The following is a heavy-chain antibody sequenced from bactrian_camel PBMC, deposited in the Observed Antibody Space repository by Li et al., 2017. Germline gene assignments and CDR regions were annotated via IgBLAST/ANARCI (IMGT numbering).Heavy chain of an antibody. J-gene: IGHJ4*01. V-gene: IGHV3-2*01. Sequence: VQLVESGGGLMAPGGSLTLNCIGSEFAFSRYYITWFRQAPGKGPERVSAISSSGRNTYYADSVKGRFTISRDNAKTTLFLQMNSLKPEDTAVYYCVCDGGAWYGRLWGQGTQVTVS. CDR3: VCDGGAWYGRL. CDR2: ISSSGRNT. CDR1: EFAFSRYY. D-gene: IGHD6*01.